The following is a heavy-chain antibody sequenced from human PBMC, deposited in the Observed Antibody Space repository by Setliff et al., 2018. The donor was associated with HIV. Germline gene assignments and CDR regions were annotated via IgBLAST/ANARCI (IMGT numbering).Heavy chain of an antibody. CDR2: INTNTGDP. V-gene: IGHV7-4-1*02. J-gene: IGHJ3*02. Sequence: ASVKVSCKASGYTFTTYAVNWVRQAPGHGLEWMGWINTNTGDPTYAQGFTGRFVFSLDTSVNTAYLQISSLKAEDTAVYYCARDDHSGSPKGFWPWTFDIWGQGAMVTVTS. CDR1: GYTFTTYA. D-gene: IGHD1-26*01. CDR3: ARDDHSGSPKGFWPWTFDI.